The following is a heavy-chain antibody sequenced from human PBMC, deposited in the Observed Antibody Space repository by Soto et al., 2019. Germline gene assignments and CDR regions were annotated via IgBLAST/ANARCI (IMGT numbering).Heavy chain of an antibody. CDR2: IIPIFGTA. V-gene: IGHV1-69*13. D-gene: IGHD5-18*01. CDR3: ARLCRARGYSYGYPYYYYGMDV. CDR1: GGTFSSYA. J-gene: IGHJ6*02. Sequence: SVKVSCKASGGTFSSYAISWVRQAPGQGLEWMGGIIPIFGTANYAQKFQGRVTITADESTSTAYMELSSLRSEDTAVYYCARLCRARGYSYGYPYYYYGMDVWGQGTTVPVSS.